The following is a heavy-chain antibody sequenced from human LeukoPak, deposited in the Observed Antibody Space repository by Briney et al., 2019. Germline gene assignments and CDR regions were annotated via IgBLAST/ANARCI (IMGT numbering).Heavy chain of an antibody. D-gene: IGHD1-26*01. CDR1: GFTFGDYA. CDR3: TRDRLSGSYFNDY. Sequence: GGSLRLSCTASGFTFGDYAMSWFRQAPGKGLEWVGFIRSKAYGGTTEYAASVKGRFTISRDDSKSIAYLQMNSLKTEDTAVYYCTRDRLSGSYFNDYWGQGTLVTVSP. CDR2: IRSKAYGGTT. J-gene: IGHJ4*02. V-gene: IGHV3-49*03.